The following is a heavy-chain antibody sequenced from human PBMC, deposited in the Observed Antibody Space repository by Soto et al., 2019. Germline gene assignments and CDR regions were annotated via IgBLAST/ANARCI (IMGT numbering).Heavy chain of an antibody. V-gene: IGHV4-30-4*01. Sequence: SETLSLTCTVSGGSISSGDYYWSWIRQPPGKGLEWIGYIYYSGSTYYNPSLKSRVTISVDTSKNQFSLKLSSVTAADTAVYYCARGLSGGDRPRFDYWGQGTLVTVSS. CDR3: ARGLSGGDRPRFDY. D-gene: IGHD2-21*02. CDR2: IYYSGST. CDR1: GGSISSGDYY. J-gene: IGHJ4*02.